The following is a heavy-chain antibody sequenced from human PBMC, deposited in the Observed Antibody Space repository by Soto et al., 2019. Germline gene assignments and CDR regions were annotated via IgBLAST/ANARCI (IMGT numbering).Heavy chain of an antibody. CDR3: AKDKRGYSSSGIDY. Sequence: SLRLSCAASGFTFDDYAMHWVRQAPGKGLEWVSGISWNSGSIGYADSVKGRFTISRDNAKNSLYLQMNSLRAEDTALYYCAKDKRGYSSSGIDYWRQGTLVTVSS. CDR2: ISWNSGSI. D-gene: IGHD6-6*01. J-gene: IGHJ4*02. CDR1: GFTFDDYA. V-gene: IGHV3-9*01.